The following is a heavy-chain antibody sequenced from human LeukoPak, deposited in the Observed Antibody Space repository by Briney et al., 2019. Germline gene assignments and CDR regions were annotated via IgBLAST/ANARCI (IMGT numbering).Heavy chain of an antibody. D-gene: IGHD5-18*01. Sequence: ASVKVSCKASGYTFTGYYMHWVRQAPGQGLEWMGRINPNSGGTNYAQKFQGRVTMTRDTSISTAYMELSRLRSDDTAVYYCARAPWYSYHLIDIWGQGTMVTVSS. CDR2: INPNSGGT. CDR3: ARAPWYSYHLIDI. V-gene: IGHV1-2*06. CDR1: GYTFTGYY. J-gene: IGHJ3*02.